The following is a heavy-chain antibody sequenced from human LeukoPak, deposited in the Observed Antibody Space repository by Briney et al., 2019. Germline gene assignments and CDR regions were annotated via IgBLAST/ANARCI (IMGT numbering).Heavy chain of an antibody. J-gene: IGHJ6*02. CDR2: IRHDGSDK. CDR1: GFTFNNHW. V-gene: IGHV3-7*03. CDR3: ARGYGSGMLIYYYYYGMDV. Sequence: GGSLRLSCAASGFTFNNHWMSWVRQAPGKGLEWVANIRHDGSDKKYVDSVKGRFTISRDNAENLLFLQMNSLRAEDTAVYYCARGYGSGMLIYYYYYGMDVWGQGTTVTVSS. D-gene: IGHD3-10*01.